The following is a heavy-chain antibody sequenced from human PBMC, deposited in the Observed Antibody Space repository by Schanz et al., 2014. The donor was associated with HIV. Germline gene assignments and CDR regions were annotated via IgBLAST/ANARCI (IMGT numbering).Heavy chain of an antibody. V-gene: IGHV3-23*01. J-gene: IGHJ6*02. D-gene: IGHD3-10*01. CDR2: ISRTGGST. CDR3: ARGSGPYYYYYGMDV. CDR1: GFTFSSDA. Sequence: EVRLLESGGGLVQPGGSLRLSCAAFGFTFSSDAMSWVRQAPGKGLEWVSSISRTGGSTYYADSVKGRFTISRDNSKNTLYLQMNSLRAEDTAVYYCARGSGPYYYYYGMDVWGQGTTVTVSS.